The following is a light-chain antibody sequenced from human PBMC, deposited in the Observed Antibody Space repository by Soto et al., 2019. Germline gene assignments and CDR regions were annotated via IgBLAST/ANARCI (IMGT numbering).Light chain of an antibody. CDR3: QQYNSYWT. J-gene: IGKJ1*01. CDR1: RTIVSY. CDR2: DAS. V-gene: IGKV1-5*01. Sequence: DIQLTQSPSSRSASVGDGVTITCRASRTIVSYLNWYQQKPGKPPKLLIYDASSLESGVPSRFSGRGSGTEFTLTISSLQPDDFATYYCQQYNSYWTFGQGTKVDIK.